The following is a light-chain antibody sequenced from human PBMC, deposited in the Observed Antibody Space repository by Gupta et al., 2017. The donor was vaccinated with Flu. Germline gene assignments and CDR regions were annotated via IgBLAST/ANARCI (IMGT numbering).Light chain of an antibody. V-gene: IGLV2-14*01. CDR2: EVS. J-gene: IGLJ2*01. CDR3: SAYTSSSTVV. CDR1: SSDVGGYNY. Sequence: QSALTQPASVSGSPGPSITISCTGTSSDVGGYNYVSWYQQHPGKAPKLMIYEVSNRPAGVSNRFSGSKSGNTASLTISGRKAEDEADYYCSAYTSSSTVVFGGGTKLTVL.